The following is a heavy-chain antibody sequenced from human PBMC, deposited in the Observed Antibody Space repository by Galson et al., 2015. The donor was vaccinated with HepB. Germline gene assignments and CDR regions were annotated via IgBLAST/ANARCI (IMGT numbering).Heavy chain of an antibody. CDR2: INPSGGST. D-gene: IGHD6-19*01. V-gene: IGHV1-46*01. CDR1: GYTFTSYY. CDR3: ARDRGYSSGWYIGWSFDP. Sequence: SVKVSCKASGYTFTSYYMHWVRQAPGQGLEWMGIINPSGGSTSYAQKFQGRVTMTRDTSTSTVYMELSSLRSEDTAVYYCARDRGYSSGWYIGWSFDPWGQGTLVTVSS. J-gene: IGHJ5*02.